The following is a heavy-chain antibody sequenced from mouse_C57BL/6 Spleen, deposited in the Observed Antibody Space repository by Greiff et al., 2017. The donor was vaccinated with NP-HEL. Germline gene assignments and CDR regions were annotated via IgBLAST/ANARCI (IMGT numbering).Heavy chain of an antibody. V-gene: IGHV5-17*01. CDR3: AGSPYDYDWYFDV. CDR1: GFTFSDYG. D-gene: IGHD2-4*01. J-gene: IGHJ1*03. CDR2: ISSGSSTI. Sequence: EVKLMESGGGLVKPGGSLKLSCAASGFTFSDYGMHWVRQAPEKGLEWVAYISSGSSTIYYADTVKGRFTISREKAKNTLFLQMTSLRSEDTAMYYWAGSPYDYDWYFDVWGTGTTVTVSS.